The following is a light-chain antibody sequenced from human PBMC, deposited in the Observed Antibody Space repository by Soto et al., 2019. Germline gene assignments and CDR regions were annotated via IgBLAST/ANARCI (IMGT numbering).Light chain of an antibody. Sequence: QSVLTQPPSVSAAPGQKVTISCSGSSSNIGNNYVFWYQQLPGTAPKLLIYDNNKRPSGIPDRLSGSKSGTSATLGITGLQTGDEADYYCGTWDSSLSVVFGGGTKLTVL. CDR1: SSNIGNNY. CDR2: DNN. V-gene: IGLV1-51*01. J-gene: IGLJ2*01. CDR3: GTWDSSLSVV.